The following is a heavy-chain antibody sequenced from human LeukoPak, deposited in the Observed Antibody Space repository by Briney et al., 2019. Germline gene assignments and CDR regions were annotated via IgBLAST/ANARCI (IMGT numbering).Heavy chain of an antibody. CDR2: ISAYNKR. CDR1: GYTFTSYG. D-gene: IGHD4-17*01. J-gene: IGHJ5*02. CDR3: ARVSAPPDYGDYVSENWSDP. Sequence: ASVKVSCTASGYTFTSYGINWVRQAPGQGLEWMGWISAYNKRNYAQKVQGRVTMTTDTSTSTAYMELRNLRSDDTAVYYCARVSAPPDYGDYVSENWSDPWGQGTLVTVSS. V-gene: IGHV1-18*01.